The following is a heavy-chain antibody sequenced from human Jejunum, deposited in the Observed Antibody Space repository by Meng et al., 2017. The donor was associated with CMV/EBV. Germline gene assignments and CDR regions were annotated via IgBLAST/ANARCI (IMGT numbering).Heavy chain of an antibody. V-gene: IGHV3-48*03. CDR1: FIFSSFE. CDR2: ISGSGNSI. Sequence: FIFSSFELTWVRQAPGKGLGWVSYISGSGNSIYYADSVKGRFTFSRDNAKNSLYLQMDSLGAEDTALYYCARDGCERSSSCQFDSWGQGTRVTVSS. D-gene: IGHD6-6*01. J-gene: IGHJ4*02. CDR3: ARDGCERSSSCQFDS.